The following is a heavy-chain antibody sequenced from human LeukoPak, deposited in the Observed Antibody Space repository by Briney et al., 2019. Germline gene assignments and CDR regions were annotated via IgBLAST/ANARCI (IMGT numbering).Heavy chain of an antibody. J-gene: IGHJ5*02. CDR1: GGSISSSSYY. D-gene: IGHD3-10*01. Sequence: SETLSLTCTVSGGSISSSSYYWGWIRQPPGKGLEWIGSIYYSGSTYYNPSLKSRVTISVGTSENQFSLKLSSVTAADTAVYYCARRGGLWFGELEGWFDPWGQGTLVTVSS. CDR3: ARRGGLWFGELEGWFDP. V-gene: IGHV4-39*01. CDR2: IYYSGST.